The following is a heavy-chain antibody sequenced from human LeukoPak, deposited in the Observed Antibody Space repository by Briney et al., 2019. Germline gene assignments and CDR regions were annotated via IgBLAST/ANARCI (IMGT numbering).Heavy chain of an antibody. CDR3: ARGRGSGRWLDY. Sequence: GGSLRLSCAASGLTFSDYNMNWVRQAPGKGLEWLSYISSSGGTTYYADSVKGRFTISRDNAKNSLYLQMNSLRDKDTAVYYCARGRGSGRWLDYWGQGNLVTVSS. V-gene: IGHV3-48*02. CDR1: GLTFSDYN. D-gene: IGHD3-10*01. CDR2: ISSSGGTT. J-gene: IGHJ4*02.